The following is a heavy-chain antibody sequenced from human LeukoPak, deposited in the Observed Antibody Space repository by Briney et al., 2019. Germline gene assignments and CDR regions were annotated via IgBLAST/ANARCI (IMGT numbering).Heavy chain of an antibody. CDR1: GGTFSSYA. V-gene: IGHV1-69*05. CDR3: ARRGNMSSHAFDI. D-gene: IGHD2/OR15-2a*01. Sequence: ASVKVSCKASGGTFSSYAISWVRQAPGQGLEWMGGIIPIFGTANYAQKFQGRVTITTDESTSTAYMELSSLRSEDTAVYYCARRGNMSSHAFDIWGQGTVVTVSS. J-gene: IGHJ3*02. CDR2: IIPIFGTA.